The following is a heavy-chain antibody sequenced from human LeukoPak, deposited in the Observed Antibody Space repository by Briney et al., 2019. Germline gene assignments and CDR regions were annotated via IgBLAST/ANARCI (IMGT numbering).Heavy chain of an antibody. Sequence: ASVKVSCKASGYTFTSYGISWVRQAPGQGLEWMGWISAYNGNTNYAQKLQGRVTMTTDTSTSTAYMELRSLRSGDTAVYYCARAAAGTGNYYYGMDVWGQGTTVTVSS. CDR3: ARAAAGTGNYYYGMDV. J-gene: IGHJ6*02. V-gene: IGHV1-18*01. CDR2: ISAYNGNT. CDR1: GYTFTSYG. D-gene: IGHD6-13*01.